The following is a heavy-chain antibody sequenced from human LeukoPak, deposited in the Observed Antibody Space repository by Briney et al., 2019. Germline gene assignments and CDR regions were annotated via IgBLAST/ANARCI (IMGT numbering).Heavy chain of an antibody. CDR3: ARDEYYYDSSGYRDY. J-gene: IGHJ4*02. D-gene: IGHD3-22*01. CDR1: GFTVSSNY. Sequence: GGSLRPSCAASGFTVSSNYMSWVRQAPGKGLEWVSVIYSGGSTYYADSVKGRFTISRDNSKNTLYLQMNSLRAEDTAVYYCARDEYYYDSSGYRDYWGQGTLVTVSS. V-gene: IGHV3-53*01. CDR2: IYSGGST.